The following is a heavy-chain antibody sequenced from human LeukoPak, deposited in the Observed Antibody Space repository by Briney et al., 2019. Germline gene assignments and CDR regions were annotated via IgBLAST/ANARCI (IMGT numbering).Heavy chain of an antibody. Sequence: PSETLSLTCTVSGGSISSGGYYWSWIRQPPGKGLEWIGYIYHSGSTYYNPSLKSRVTISVDRSKNQFSLKLSSVTAADTAVYYCARGGGLKYNWNYGAFDIWGQGTMVTVSS. CDR2: IYHSGST. CDR1: GGSISSGGYY. J-gene: IGHJ3*02. D-gene: IGHD1-7*01. CDR3: ARGGGLKYNWNYGAFDI. V-gene: IGHV4-30-2*01.